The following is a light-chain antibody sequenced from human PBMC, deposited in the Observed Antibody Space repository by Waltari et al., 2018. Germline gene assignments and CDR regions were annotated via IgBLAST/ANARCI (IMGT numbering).Light chain of an antibody. Sequence: EVVLTQSPAILSFSPGARATLSCRASQSVRTFVAWYQQKPGQAPRLLIYDASNRATGIPARFSGSGSGTDFTLTISSLEPEDFAVYYCQQYNNWPPRYTFGQGTNLESK. CDR1: QSVRTF. V-gene: IGKV3-11*01. CDR2: DAS. CDR3: QQYNNWPPRYT. J-gene: IGKJ2*01.